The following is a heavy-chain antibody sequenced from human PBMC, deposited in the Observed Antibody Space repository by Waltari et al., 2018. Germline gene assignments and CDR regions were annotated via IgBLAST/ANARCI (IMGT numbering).Heavy chain of an antibody. V-gene: IGHV3-30*04. CDR1: EFTFSSYA. CDR3: ARDYCDRTNCHGMDV. CDR2: ISYNERNI. D-gene: IGHD3-22*01. J-gene: IGHJ6*02. Sequence: QVQLVESGGGVVQPGRSLRLSCAASEFTFSSYAMHWVRQAPGKGLVWVAVISYNERNIYYVDSVKGRCTISRDNSKKMLYLQMNRLRAEDTAVYYCARDYCDRTNCHGMDVWGQGTTGTVSS.